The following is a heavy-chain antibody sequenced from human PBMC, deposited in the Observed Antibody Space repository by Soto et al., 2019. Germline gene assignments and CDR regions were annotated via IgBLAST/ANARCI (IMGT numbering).Heavy chain of an antibody. CDR2: IYDGGRT. D-gene: IGHD7-27*01. CDR1: GGSISTVDYW. CDR3: ARGPSGDKVDS. Sequence: QVQLQESGPGLVKPSQTLSLTCTVSGGSISTVDYWWSWIRQSPDMGLEWIGHIYDGGRTYNNPSLESRVTMSVDTSKSQLSLTLSSVSASDTAVYYFARGPSGDKVDSWGQEPWSPSP. V-gene: IGHV4-30-4*01. J-gene: IGHJ5*01.